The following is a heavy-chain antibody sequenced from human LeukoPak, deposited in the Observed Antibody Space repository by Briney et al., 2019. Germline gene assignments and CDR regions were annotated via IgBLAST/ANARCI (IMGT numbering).Heavy chain of an antibody. CDR3: ARDSVPGSWEFDY. V-gene: IGHV3-21*01. Sequence: GGSLRLSCAASGFTFSSYSMNWVRQAPGKGLEWVSSISSSGSYIYYADSVKGRFTISRDNAKNSLYLQMNSLRAEDTAVYYCARDSVPGSWEFDYWGQGTLVTVSS. CDR1: GFTFSSYS. CDR2: ISSSGSYI. D-gene: IGHD6-13*01. J-gene: IGHJ4*02.